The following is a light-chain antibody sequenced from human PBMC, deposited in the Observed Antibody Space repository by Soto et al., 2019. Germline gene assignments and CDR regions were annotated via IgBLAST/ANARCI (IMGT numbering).Light chain of an antibody. CDR3: GSFTASRIRV. V-gene: IGLV2-14*01. Sequence: QSALTQPASVSGSPGQSITVSCTGSSSDYGDDKYVSWYQQQPGKGPNLLIYGVNSRPLGISNRFSGSTSGNTAFLTISGVQVEGEAEYFCGSFTASRIRVFGGGTKLAVL. CDR2: GVN. J-gene: IGLJ3*02. CDR1: SSDYGDDKY.